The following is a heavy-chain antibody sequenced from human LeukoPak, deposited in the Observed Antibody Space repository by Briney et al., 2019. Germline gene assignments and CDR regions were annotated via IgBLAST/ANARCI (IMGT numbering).Heavy chain of an antibody. D-gene: IGHD6-13*01. Sequence: PSETLSLTCTVSGDPISSYYWSWIRQPPGKGLEWIGYIYHSGSTNYNPSLKSRVTISADTSKDQFSLKLASVTAADTAVYYCATGYSSTWYYFDYWGQGTPVTVSS. CDR2: IYHSGST. V-gene: IGHV4-59*01. CDR3: ATGYSSTWYYFDY. CDR1: GDPISSYY. J-gene: IGHJ4*02.